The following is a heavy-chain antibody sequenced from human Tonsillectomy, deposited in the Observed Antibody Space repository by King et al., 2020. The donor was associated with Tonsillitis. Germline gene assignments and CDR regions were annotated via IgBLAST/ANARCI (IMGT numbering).Heavy chain of an antibody. CDR1: GFTFSNYT. CDR3: ARDYYDSSGYYYQLDY. Sequence: VQLVESGGGLVKPGGSLRLSCEASGFTFSNYTMNWVRQAPGKGLEWVSSISSSSISIYYADSVKGRFTISRDNAKNSLYLQMNSLRAEDTAVYYCARDYYDSSGYYYQLDYWGQGTLVTVSS. J-gene: IGHJ4*02. CDR2: ISSSSISI. V-gene: IGHV3-21*01. D-gene: IGHD3-22*01.